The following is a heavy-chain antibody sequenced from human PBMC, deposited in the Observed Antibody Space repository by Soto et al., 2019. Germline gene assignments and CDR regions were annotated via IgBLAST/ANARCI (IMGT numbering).Heavy chain of an antibody. Sequence: GGSLRLSCAASGFTFDTYTMSWVRQAPGKGLEWVSGISGNGGGTYYADSVKGRFTISRDNSKSTLYLQMNSLRAEDTAVYYCAKEMVEVRAGYYMDVWGKGTTVTVSS. D-gene: IGHD2-15*01. V-gene: IGHV3-23*01. CDR2: ISGNGGGT. CDR3: AKEMVEVRAGYYMDV. CDR1: GFTFDTYT. J-gene: IGHJ6*03.